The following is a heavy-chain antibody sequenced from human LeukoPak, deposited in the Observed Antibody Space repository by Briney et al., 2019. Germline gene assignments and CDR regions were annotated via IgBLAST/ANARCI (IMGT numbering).Heavy chain of an antibody. V-gene: IGHV1-69*04. CDR1: GGTFSSYA. D-gene: IGHD2-21*02. CDR2: IIPILGIA. CDR3: ASSGIVVVTALYYFAY. Sequence: SVKVSSNASGGTFSSYAISCLRQAPGQGLQERVRIIPILGIANYEQKFQGRVTIPADQSTSTAYMELSSVRSEDTAVYYCASSGIVVVTALYYFAYWGQGTLVTVSS. J-gene: IGHJ4*02.